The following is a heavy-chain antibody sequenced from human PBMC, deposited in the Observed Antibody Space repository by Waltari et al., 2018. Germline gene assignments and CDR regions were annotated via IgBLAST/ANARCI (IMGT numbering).Heavy chain of an antibody. J-gene: IGHJ4*02. V-gene: IGHV4-39*01. CDR2: IYYSGST. CDR1: GCSFSLSSYY. Sequence: QLQLQESGPGLVNPSETLSFTCTVSGCSFSLSSYYWGWVRQPPGKGLEWIGSIYYSGSTYYNPSLKSRVTISVDTSKNQFSLKLSSVTAADTAVYYCATKRESSASGFDYWGQGTLVTVSS. CDR3: ATKRESSASGFDY. D-gene: IGHD6-19*01.